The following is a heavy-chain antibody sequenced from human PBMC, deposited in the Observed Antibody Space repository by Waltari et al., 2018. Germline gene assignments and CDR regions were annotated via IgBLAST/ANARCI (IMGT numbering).Heavy chain of an antibody. J-gene: IGHJ5*02. Sequence: QEQLVQSGPEVKKPGASVKVSCQASGYSLTDFDITCMRQADGQGLGWMGWLNPNSGNTAYSQSFQGRVTFTADTSINTTYMEMTALTSEDTAVYYCARLVLTSQYEINWLGPWGQGTLVTVSS. V-gene: IGHV1-8*02. D-gene: IGHD6-6*01. CDR2: LNPNSGNT. CDR1: GYSLTDFD. CDR3: ARLVLTSQYEINWLGP.